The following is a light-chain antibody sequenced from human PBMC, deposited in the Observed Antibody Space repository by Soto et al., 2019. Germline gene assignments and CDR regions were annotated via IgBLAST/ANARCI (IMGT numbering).Light chain of an antibody. CDR3: QHQSNGLPLT. CDR1: QSVSNS. CDR2: DAS. V-gene: IGKV3-11*01. J-gene: IGKJ2*01. Sequence: EIVLTQSPATLSLSPGESATLSCRASQSVSNSVAWYQQKPGQAPRLLIYDASPRATGTPARFSGGGSGTDFTLTITSLQPEDFAIYYCQHQSNGLPLTFGQGTKLEIK.